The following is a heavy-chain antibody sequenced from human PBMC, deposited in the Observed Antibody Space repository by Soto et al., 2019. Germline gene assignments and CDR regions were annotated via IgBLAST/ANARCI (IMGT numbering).Heavy chain of an antibody. CDR3: ARTSSVAAAV. CDR1: GFTFSSSW. J-gene: IGHJ3*01. Sequence: EVQLVESGGGLVQPGGSLRLSCVASGFTFSSSWMSWVRQAPGKGLEWVANIKQDGSDKYYVDSVQGRFTISRDNAKNSLYLQRNSLRAEDTAVYYCARTSSVAAAVWGQGTMVIVSS. CDR2: IKQDGSDK. V-gene: IGHV3-7*01. D-gene: IGHD6-13*01.